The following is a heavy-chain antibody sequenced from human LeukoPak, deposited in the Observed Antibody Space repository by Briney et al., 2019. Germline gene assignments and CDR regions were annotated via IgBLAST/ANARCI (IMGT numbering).Heavy chain of an antibody. J-gene: IGHJ6*03. Sequence: KPSETLSLTCAVPGYSISNGYYWVWIRPPPGRGLEWIGSLYHSDSAYYNTSLRSRVSMSVDTSKNQFSLTLSFVTAADTAVYYCARQHDSYYYYYIDVWGAGTTVTVSS. V-gene: IGHV4-38-2*01. CDR3: ARQHDSYYYYYIDV. CDR1: GYSISNGYY. CDR2: LYHSDSA.